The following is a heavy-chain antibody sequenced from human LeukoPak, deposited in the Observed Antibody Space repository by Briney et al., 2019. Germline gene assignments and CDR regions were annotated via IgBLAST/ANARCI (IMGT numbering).Heavy chain of an antibody. CDR1: GGSISSGGYY. CDR2: IYYSGST. Sequence: SETLSPTCTVSGGSISSGGYYWSWIRQHPGKGLEWIGYIYYSGSTYYNPSLKSRVTISVDTSKNQFSLKLSSVTAADTAVYYCAREKAGTSRNYFDYWGQGTLVTVSS. J-gene: IGHJ4*02. D-gene: IGHD2-2*01. CDR3: AREKAGTSRNYFDY. V-gene: IGHV4-31*03.